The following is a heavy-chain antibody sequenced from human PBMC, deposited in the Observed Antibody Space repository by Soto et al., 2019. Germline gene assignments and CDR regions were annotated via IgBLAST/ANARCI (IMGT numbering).Heavy chain of an antibody. CDR1: GFTFSSYG. V-gene: IGHV3-21*01. D-gene: IGHD6-19*01. J-gene: IGHJ4*02. CDR2: ISSSSSYI. Sequence: GGSLRLSCAASGFTFSSYGIHWVRQAPGKGLEWVSSISSSSSYIYYADSVKGRFTISRDNAKNSLYLQMNSLRAEDTAVYYCAKGGRQWLVTSDFNYWGQGALVTVSS. CDR3: AKGGRQWLVTSDFNY.